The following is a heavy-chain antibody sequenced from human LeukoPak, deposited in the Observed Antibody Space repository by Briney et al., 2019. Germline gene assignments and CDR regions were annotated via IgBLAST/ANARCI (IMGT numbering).Heavy chain of an antibody. Sequence: GESLRLSCAASGFTFSSYAMSWVRQAPGKGLEWVSAISGSGGSTYYADSVKGRFTISRDNSKNTLYLQMNSLRAEDTAVYYCARNPLTQFYGGNSGAAGSYFDYWGQGTLVTVSS. CDR1: GFTFSSYA. D-gene: IGHD4-23*01. V-gene: IGHV3-23*01. CDR2: ISGSGGST. J-gene: IGHJ4*02. CDR3: ARNPLTQFYGGNSGAAGSYFDY.